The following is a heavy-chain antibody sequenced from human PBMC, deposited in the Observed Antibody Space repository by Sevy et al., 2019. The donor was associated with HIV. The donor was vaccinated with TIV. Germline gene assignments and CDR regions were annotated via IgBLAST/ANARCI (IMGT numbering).Heavy chain of an antibody. CDR3: AKDTSGSYDALDQ. CDR2: ISPNGATS. CDR1: GFTFGYFA. Sequence: GGSLRLSCEVSGFTFGYFAMSWVRQAPGKGLEWVSGISPNGATSHYAASVRGRFTISRDNSKNRMYLQMSSLRAEDTAQYYCAKDTSGSYDALDQWGQGTLVTVSS. D-gene: IGHD6-19*01. J-gene: IGHJ4*02. V-gene: IGHV3-23*01.